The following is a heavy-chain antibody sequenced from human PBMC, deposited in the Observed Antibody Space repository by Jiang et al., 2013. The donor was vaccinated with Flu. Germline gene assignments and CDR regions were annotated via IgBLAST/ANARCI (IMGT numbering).Heavy chain of an antibody. CDR2: MNPNSGNT. V-gene: IGHV1-8*01. Sequence: LEWMGWMNPNSGNTGYAQKFQGRVTMTRNTSISTAYMELSSLRSEDTAVYYCARVRAYNWNYEDAFDIWGQGTMVTVSS. D-gene: IGHD1-7*01. CDR3: ARVRAYNWNYEDAFDI. J-gene: IGHJ3*02.